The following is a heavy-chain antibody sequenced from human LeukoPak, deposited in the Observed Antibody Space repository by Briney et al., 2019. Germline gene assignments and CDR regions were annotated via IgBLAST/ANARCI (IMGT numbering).Heavy chain of an antibody. Sequence: GGSLRLSCAASGFTSSSYSMNWVRQAPGKGLEWVSSISSSSSYIYYADSVKGRFTISRDNAKNSLYLQMNSLRAEDTAVYYCARDPSRWELPTWGQGTLVTVSS. V-gene: IGHV3-21*01. D-gene: IGHD1-26*01. J-gene: IGHJ5*02. CDR1: GFTSSSYS. CDR2: ISSSSSYI. CDR3: ARDPSRWELPT.